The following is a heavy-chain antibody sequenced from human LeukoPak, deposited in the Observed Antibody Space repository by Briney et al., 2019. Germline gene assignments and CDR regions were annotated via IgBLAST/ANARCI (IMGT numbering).Heavy chain of an antibody. D-gene: IGHD3-3*01. Sequence: ASVKVSCKASGYTFTGYYMHWVRRAPGQGLEWMGWINPNSGGTNYAQKFQGWVTMTRDTSISTAYMELSRLRSDDTAVYYCARDNARYYDFWSGYYTAGYYFDYWGQGTLVTVSS. CDR1: GYTFTGYY. CDR2: INPNSGGT. J-gene: IGHJ4*02. CDR3: ARDNARYYDFWSGYYTAGYYFDY. V-gene: IGHV1-2*04.